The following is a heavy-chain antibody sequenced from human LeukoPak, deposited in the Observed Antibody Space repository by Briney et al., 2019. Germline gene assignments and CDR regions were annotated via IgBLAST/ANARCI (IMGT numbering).Heavy chain of an antibody. V-gene: IGHV3-53*01. J-gene: IGHJ6*03. D-gene: IGHD6-13*01. Sequence: GGSLRLFCSASGFTVSSNYMSWVRQAPGKGLAWVSVIYSGGSTYYADSVKGRFTISRDNSKNTLYLLMNSLRAEDTAAYYCARIFGAAGIYYYYYMDVWGKGTTVTVSS. CDR2: IYSGGST. CDR3: ARIFGAAGIYYYYYMDV. CDR1: GFTVSSNY.